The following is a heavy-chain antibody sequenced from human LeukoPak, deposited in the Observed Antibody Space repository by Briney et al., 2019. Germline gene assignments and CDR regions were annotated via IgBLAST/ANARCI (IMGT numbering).Heavy chain of an antibody. Sequence: QAGGSLRLSCAASGFTFSSYWMSWVRQAPGKGLEWVANIKQDGSQKYYVDSVKSRFTISRDNAKNSLYLQMNSLRAEDTAVYYCARAGSSWYYFDYWGQGTLVTVSS. CDR1: GFTFSSYW. D-gene: IGHD6-13*01. CDR2: IKQDGSQK. J-gene: IGHJ4*02. CDR3: ARAGSSWYYFDY. V-gene: IGHV3-7*01.